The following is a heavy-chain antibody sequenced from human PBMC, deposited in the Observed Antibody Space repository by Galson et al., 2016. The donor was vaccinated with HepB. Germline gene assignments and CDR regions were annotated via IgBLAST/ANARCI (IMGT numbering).Heavy chain of an antibody. Sequence: SETLSLTCTVSGGSISSTTYYWVLIRQPPGKGLEWIGTISYSGTSYYTSSLKSRLTMSLDTSKDQFSLRLKSVTAADTAVYYCARRGQRFDSWGQGTLVTVSS. J-gene: IGHJ5*01. CDR3: ARRGQRFDS. CDR1: GGSISSTTYY. V-gene: IGHV4-39*01. CDR2: ISYSGTS. D-gene: IGHD5-18*01.